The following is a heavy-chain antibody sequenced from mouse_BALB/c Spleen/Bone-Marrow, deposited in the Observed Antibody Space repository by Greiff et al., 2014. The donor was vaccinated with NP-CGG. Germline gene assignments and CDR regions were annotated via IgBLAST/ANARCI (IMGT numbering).Heavy chain of an antibody. CDR2: IHPYNDGT. CDR3: ARRYGNYYFDY. Sequence: EVQLQQSGPELVKPGASVKMSCKASGYTFTSYVMHWVKQKPGQGLEWIGYIHPYNDGTKYKEKFKGKATLTPDKSSSTAYMELSSLTSEDSAVYYCARRYGNYYFDYWGQGTTLTVSS. D-gene: IGHD2-10*02. J-gene: IGHJ2*01. V-gene: IGHV1-14*01. CDR1: GYTFTSYV.